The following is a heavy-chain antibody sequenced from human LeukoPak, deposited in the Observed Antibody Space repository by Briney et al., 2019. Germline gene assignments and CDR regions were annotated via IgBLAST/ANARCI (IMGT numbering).Heavy chain of an antibody. Sequence: SETLSLTCTVSGGSISSSSYYWGWIRQPPGKGLEWIGSIYYSGSTYYNPSLKSRVTISVDTSKNQFSLKLSSVTAADTAVYYCARNYLEAESKHIYFDYFDYWGEGTLATVSS. CDR1: GGSISSSSYY. D-gene: IGHD3-9*01. J-gene: IGHJ4*02. CDR3: ARNYLEAESKHIYFDYFDY. CDR2: IYYSGST. V-gene: IGHV4-39*01.